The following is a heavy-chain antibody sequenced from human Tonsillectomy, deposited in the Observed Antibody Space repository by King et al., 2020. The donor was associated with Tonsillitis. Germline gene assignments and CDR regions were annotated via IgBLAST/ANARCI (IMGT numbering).Heavy chain of an antibody. CDR1: GYTYTNYG. V-gene: IGHV1-18*04. J-gene: IGHJ3*01. CDR3: RVGLDAFDL. CDR2: LGANIGDT. Sequence: MQLVQSGGEVKKPGASVTVSCRASGYTYTNYGISWVRQAPGQGLEWMGWLGANIGDTNYALKFQDRLTFTTVKSTSTAYMELRSLRSDDTALYFCRVGLDAFDLWGQGTMITVSS. D-gene: IGHD1-26*01.